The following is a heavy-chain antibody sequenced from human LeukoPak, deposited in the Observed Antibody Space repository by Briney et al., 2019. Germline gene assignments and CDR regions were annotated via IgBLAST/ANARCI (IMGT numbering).Heavy chain of an antibody. CDR2: IHYSGNT. CDR3: ARGCYYMDV. J-gene: IGHJ6*03. CDR1: GGSISTYY. D-gene: IGHD6-19*01. Sequence: TSETLSLTCTVSGGSISTYYWIWIRQPPGKGLEWIGYIHYSGNTNHNPSLKSRVTISVDTSKIQFSLRLSSVTSADTAVYYCARGCYYMDVWGKGTTVTVSS. V-gene: IGHV4-59*12.